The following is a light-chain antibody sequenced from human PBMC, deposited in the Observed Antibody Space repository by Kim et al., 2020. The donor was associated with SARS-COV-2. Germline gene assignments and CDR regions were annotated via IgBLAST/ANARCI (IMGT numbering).Light chain of an antibody. V-gene: IGLV1-44*01. CDR2: SNS. CDR3: ASWDDSLHGPV. J-gene: IGLJ2*01. Sequence: GQRVTISCSGSSSNIGCNAVSWYQQVPGTAPKFLIYSNSRRPSGVPDRFSGSSSGTAASLAISGLQSEDEADYYCASWDDSLHGPVFGGGTQLTVL. CDR1: SSNIGCNA.